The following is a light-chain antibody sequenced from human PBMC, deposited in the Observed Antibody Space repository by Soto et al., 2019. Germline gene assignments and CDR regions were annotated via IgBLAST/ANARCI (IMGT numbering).Light chain of an antibody. J-gene: IGKJ5*01. CDR1: QSVSTW. Sequence: DIQMTQSPSTLSASGGDRVTITCRASQSVSTWLAWYQQKPGKAPKLLIFKASSLEGGVPSRFSGSGSGTEFSLTISSLQPDDFATYFCQHYSTFPITFGQGTRLEIK. CDR2: KAS. V-gene: IGKV1-5*03. CDR3: QHYSTFPIT.